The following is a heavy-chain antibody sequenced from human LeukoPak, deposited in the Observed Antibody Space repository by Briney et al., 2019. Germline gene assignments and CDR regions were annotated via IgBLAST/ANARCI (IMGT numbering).Heavy chain of an antibody. CDR1: GFTFSTYA. Sequence: GESLRLSCAASGFTFSTYAMHWVRQAPGKGLEWVALISYDGSNKYYADSVKGRFTISRDNSKNTLYLQMNSLRPEDTAVYYCARDGELRTPAKDGDYYYYMDVWGKGTTVTVSS. CDR3: ARDGELRTPAKDGDYYYYMDV. CDR2: ISYDGSNK. D-gene: IGHD1-26*01. V-gene: IGHV3-30-3*01. J-gene: IGHJ6*03.